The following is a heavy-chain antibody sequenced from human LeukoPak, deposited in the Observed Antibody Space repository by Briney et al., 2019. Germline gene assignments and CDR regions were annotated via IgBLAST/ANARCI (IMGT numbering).Heavy chain of an antibody. Sequence: SETLSLTCTVSGGSISSSSYSWGWIRQPPGKGLEWIGRIYYSGSTYYNPSLKSRVTISVDTSKNQFSLKVHSVTAADTAVYYCARLSGYYGSGSYYRGLYYYYMDVWGKGTTVTVSS. D-gene: IGHD3-10*01. CDR2: IYYSGST. V-gene: IGHV4-39*01. CDR1: GGSISSSSYS. CDR3: ARLSGYYGSGSYYRGLYYYYMDV. J-gene: IGHJ6*03.